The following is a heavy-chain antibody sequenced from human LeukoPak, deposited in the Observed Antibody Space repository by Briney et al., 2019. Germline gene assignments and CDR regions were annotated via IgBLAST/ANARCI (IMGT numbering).Heavy chain of an antibody. CDR3: ARSGSMVRGVTLYYYYMDV. V-gene: IGHV4-59*01. J-gene: IGHJ6*03. Sequence: SETLSLTCTVSGGSISSYYWSWIRQPPGKGLEWIGYIYYSGSTNYNPSLKSRVTISVDTSKNQFSLKLSSVTAADTAVYYCARSGSMVRGVTLYYYYMDVWGKGTTVTVSS. D-gene: IGHD3-10*01. CDR2: IYYSGST. CDR1: GGSISSYY.